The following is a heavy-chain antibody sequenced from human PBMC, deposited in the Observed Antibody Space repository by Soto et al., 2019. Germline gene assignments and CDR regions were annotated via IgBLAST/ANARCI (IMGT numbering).Heavy chain of an antibody. D-gene: IGHD1-26*01. CDR1: GFTLSRHG. V-gene: IGHV1-18*01. CDR3: ARGGRRYDYYYYYMDV. J-gene: IGHJ6*03. CDR2: ISAYNGNT. Sequence: APVKVSCKGSGFTLSRHGISWGGQGPGQRVEWVGWISAYNGNTNYAQKLQGRVTMTTDTSTSTAYMELRSLRSDDTAVYYCARGGRRYDYYYYYMDVWGKGTTVTVSS.